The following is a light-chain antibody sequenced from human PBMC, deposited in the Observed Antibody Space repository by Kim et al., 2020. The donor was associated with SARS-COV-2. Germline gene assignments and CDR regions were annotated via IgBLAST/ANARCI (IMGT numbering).Light chain of an antibody. CDR3: SSYTTSSYLI. V-gene: IGLV2-14*03. CDR1: NSDVGAYDY. Sequence: GQSITISCTATNSDVGAYDYVSWYQHHPGKAPKLIIFAVSQRPSGVSDRFSGSKSGITASLTISGLQAEDEADYFCSSYTTSSYLIFGGGTKLTVL. CDR2: AVS. J-gene: IGLJ2*01.